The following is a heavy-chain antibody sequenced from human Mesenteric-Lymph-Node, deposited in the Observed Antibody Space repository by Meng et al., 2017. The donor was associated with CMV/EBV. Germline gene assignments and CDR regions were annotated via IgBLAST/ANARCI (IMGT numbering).Heavy chain of an antibody. CDR2: IYYSGST. V-gene: IGHV4-39*02. Sequence: IVSGGSISNSDYYWGWIRQPPGKGLEWIGNIYYSGSTYYNPSLKSRVTISVDTSKNQFSLKLSSVTAADTAVYYCARDSSGYYWFDPWGQGTLVTVSS. J-gene: IGHJ5*02. D-gene: IGHD3-22*01. CDR1: GGSISNSDYY. CDR3: ARDSSGYYWFDP.